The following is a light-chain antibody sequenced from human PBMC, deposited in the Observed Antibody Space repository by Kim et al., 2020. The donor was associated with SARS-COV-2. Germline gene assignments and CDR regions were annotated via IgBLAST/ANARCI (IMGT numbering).Light chain of an antibody. CDR1: SLRSYY. Sequence: LRQTVRITGQGDSLRSYYASWYQQTPGQAPVLVIYEKNNRPSGIPDRFSGSSSGNTASLTITGAQAEDEADYYCNSRESGVNHVVFGGGTQLTVL. CDR3: NSRESGVNHVV. CDR2: EKN. V-gene: IGLV3-19*01. J-gene: IGLJ3*02.